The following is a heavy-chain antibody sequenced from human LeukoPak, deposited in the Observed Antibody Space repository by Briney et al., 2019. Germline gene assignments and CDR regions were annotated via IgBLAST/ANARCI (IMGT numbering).Heavy chain of an antibody. D-gene: IGHD4-17*01. Sequence: SETLCLTCAVYDGSFSGYYWSWIRQPPGKGLEWIGEINNSGSTNYNPSLKSRVTISVDTSKNQFSLKLSSVTAADTAVYYCARGRLEETTVTTTDDYWGQGTLVTVSS. V-gene: IGHV4-34*01. J-gene: IGHJ4*02. CDR3: ARGRLEETTVTTTDDY. CDR1: DGSFSGYY. CDR2: INNSGST.